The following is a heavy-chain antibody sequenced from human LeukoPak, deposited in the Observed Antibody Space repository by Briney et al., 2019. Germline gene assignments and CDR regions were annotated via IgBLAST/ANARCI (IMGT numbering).Heavy chain of an antibody. Sequence: AGGSLRLSCATSGFTFSSYWMSWVRRAPGKGLEWVANIKQDGSQIFYVDSVKGRFTISRDTAKNSLSLQMNSLRAEDTAVYHCAREYCSGTSCYGYFDYWGQGTLVTVSS. CDR3: AREYCSGTSCYGYFDY. CDR2: IKQDGSQI. CDR1: GFTFSSYW. V-gene: IGHV3-7*01. J-gene: IGHJ4*02. D-gene: IGHD2-2*01.